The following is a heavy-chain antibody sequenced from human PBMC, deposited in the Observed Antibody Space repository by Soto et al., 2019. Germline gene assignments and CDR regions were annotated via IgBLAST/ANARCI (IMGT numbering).Heavy chain of an antibody. D-gene: IGHD1-1*01. J-gene: IGHJ5*02. CDR2: INHSGST. V-gene: IGHV4-34*01. CDR3: ARRTRRNNRNTGPVGIWFDP. Sequence: SETLSLTCAVYGGSFSGYYWSWIRQPPGKGLEWIGEINHSGSTNYNPSLKSRVTISVDTSKNQFSRKLRSVTAAGTAVYYCARRTRRNNRNTGPVGIWFDPWGQVTLVTVSS. CDR1: GGSFSGYY.